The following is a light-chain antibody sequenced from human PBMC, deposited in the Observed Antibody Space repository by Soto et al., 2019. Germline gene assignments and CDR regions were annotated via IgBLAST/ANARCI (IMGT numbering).Light chain of an antibody. CDR3: QQRSNWHPLFT. CDR1: QSVSSY. V-gene: IGKV3-11*01. CDR2: DAS. Sequence: EIVLTQSPATLFLSPGESATLSCRASQSVSSYLAWYQQKPGQAPRLPIYDASNRATGVPSRFSGSGSGTDFTLTISSLEPEDFAGYYCQQRSNWHPLFTFGPGTKVDIK. J-gene: IGKJ3*01.